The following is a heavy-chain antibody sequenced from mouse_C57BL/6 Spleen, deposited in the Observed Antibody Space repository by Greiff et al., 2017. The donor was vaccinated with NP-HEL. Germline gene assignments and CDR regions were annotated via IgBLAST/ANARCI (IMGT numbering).Heavy chain of an antibody. V-gene: IGHV1-55*01. D-gene: IGHD1-1*01. J-gene: IGHJ1*03. CDR1: GYTFTSYW. CDR3: ACVVYYYGSSYDWYFDV. Sequence: QVQLQQPGAELVKPGASVKMSCKASGYTFTSYWITWVKQRPGQGLEWIGDIYPGSGSTNYNEKFKSKATLTVDTSSSTAYMQLSSLTSEDSAVYYCACVVYYYGSSYDWYFDVWGTGTTVTVSS. CDR2: IYPGSGST.